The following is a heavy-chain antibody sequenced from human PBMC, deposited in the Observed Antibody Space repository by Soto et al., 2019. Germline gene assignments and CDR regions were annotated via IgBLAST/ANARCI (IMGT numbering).Heavy chain of an antibody. CDR1: GGSFSSYY. CDR3: ARLYSSGWPRSYSDY. D-gene: IGHD6-19*01. V-gene: IGHV4-59*01. Sequence: QVQLQESGPGLVKPSETLSLTCTVSGGSFSSYYWSWIRQPPGKGLEWIGYIYYSGSTNYNPSLKSRVTMSVHTSQNQFSLKLSSVTAADTAVYYCARLYSSGWPRSYSDYWGQGTLVTVSS. CDR2: IYYSGST. J-gene: IGHJ4*02.